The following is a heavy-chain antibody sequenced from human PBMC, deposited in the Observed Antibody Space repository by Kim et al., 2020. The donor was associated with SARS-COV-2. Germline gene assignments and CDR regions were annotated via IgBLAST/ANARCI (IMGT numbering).Heavy chain of an antibody. J-gene: IGHJ6*02. CDR3: AKDFVSSVGGVISYAMDV. V-gene: IGHV3-23*01. D-gene: IGHD3-16*02. Sequence: NGRFTISRDKGKNTLYLQMNSLTAEDTTVYYCAKDFVSSVGGVISYAMDVWGQGTTVTVAS.